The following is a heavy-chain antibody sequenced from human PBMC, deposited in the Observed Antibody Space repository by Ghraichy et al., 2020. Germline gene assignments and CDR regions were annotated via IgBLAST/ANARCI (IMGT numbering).Heavy chain of an antibody. D-gene: IGHD4-17*01. CDR2: INHSGST. V-gene: IGHV4-34*01. J-gene: IGHJ4*02. Sequence: SETLSLTCAVYGGSFSGYYWSWIRQPPGKGLEWIGEINHSGSTNYNPSLKSRVTISVDTSKNQFSLKLSSVTAADTAVFFCARRPMTTVTTIDYWGQGTLVTVSS. CDR1: GGSFSGYY. CDR3: ARRPMTTVTTIDY.